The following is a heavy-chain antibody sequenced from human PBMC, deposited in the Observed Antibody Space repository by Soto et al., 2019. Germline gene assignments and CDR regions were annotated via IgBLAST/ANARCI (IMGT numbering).Heavy chain of an antibody. D-gene: IGHD6-13*01. Sequence: QVQLQESGPGLVQPSQTLSLTCTVSGASISSGGFYWRWIRQFPGKGLEWIGYIDYRGMTFYNPALKSRATMSRDTSKSQCSLNVTSVTAADTAVFYCARVSAAGTRWFDSWGQGTLVTVSS. CDR1: GASISSGGFY. J-gene: IGHJ5*01. CDR2: IDYRGMT. V-gene: IGHV4-31*03. CDR3: ARVSAAGTRWFDS.